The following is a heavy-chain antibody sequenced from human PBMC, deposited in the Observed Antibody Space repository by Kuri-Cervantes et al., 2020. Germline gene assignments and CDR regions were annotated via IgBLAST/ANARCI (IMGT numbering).Heavy chain of an antibody. J-gene: IGHJ6*02. CDR2: INHSGST. D-gene: IGHD1-1*01. V-gene: IGHV4-34*01. CDR3: ADYNLYYYGMDV. Sequence: SQTLSLTCAVYGGSFSGYYWSWIRQPPGKGLEWIGEINHSGSTNYNPSLKSRVTISVDTSKNQFSLKPSSVTAADTAVYYCADYNLYYYGMDVWGQGTTVTVSS. CDR1: GGSFSGYY.